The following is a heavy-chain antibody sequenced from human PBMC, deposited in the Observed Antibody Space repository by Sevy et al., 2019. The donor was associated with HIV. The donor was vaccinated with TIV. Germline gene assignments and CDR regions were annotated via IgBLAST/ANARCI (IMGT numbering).Heavy chain of an antibody. CDR3: AREGCTRPHDY. CDR2: LSFGCGKI. D-gene: IGHD2-8*01. J-gene: IGHJ4*02. V-gene: IGHV3-23*01. CDR1: GFAFYDYS. Sequence: GGSLRLSCAASGFAFYDYSMSWIRQAPGKGLEWVATLSFGCGKINYADSVTGRFTISRDNSKNSFYLQMDNLRVEDTALYYCAREGCTRPHDYWGQGTVVTVSS.